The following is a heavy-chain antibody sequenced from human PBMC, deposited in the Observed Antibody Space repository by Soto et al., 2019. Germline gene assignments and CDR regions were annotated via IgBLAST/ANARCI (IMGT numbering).Heavy chain of an antibody. CDR1: GYTFTSYY. CDR2: INPNSGGT. D-gene: IGHD6-6*01. J-gene: IGHJ3*02. Sequence: SVKVSCKASGYTFTSYYMNLLRPAPGQWLEWMRWINPNSGGTNYAQKFQGWVTMTRDTSISTAYMELSRLRSDDTAVYYCARDSWQLAGGAFDIWGQGTKVTVSS. CDR3: ARDSWQLAGGAFDI. V-gene: IGHV1-2*04.